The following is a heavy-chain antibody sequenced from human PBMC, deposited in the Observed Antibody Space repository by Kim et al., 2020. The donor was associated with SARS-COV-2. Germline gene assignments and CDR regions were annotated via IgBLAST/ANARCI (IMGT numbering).Heavy chain of an antibody. V-gene: IGHV4-39*01. CDR2: IYYSGST. CDR1: GGSISSSSYY. D-gene: IGHD6-19*01. CDR3: ARPLYSSGWYGFDY. J-gene: IGHJ4*02. Sequence: SETLSLTCTVSGGSISSSSYYWGWIRQPPGKGLEWIGSIYYSGSTYYNPSLKSRVTISVDTSKNQFSLKLSSVTAADTAVYYCARPLYSSGWYGFDYWGQGTLVTVSS.